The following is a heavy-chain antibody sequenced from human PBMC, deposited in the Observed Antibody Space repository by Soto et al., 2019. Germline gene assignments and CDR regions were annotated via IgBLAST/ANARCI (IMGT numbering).Heavy chain of an antibody. D-gene: IGHD3-22*01. CDR2: INHSGST. CDR3: ARDGIRGYYDSSGTTDV. CDR1: GGSFSGYY. V-gene: IGHV4-34*01. J-gene: IGHJ6*02. Sequence: PSETLSLTCAVYGGSFSGYYWSWIRQPPGKGLEWIGEINHSGSTNYNPSLKSRVTISVDTSKNQFSLKLSSVTAADTAVYYCARDGIRGYYDSSGTTDVWGQGTTVTVSS.